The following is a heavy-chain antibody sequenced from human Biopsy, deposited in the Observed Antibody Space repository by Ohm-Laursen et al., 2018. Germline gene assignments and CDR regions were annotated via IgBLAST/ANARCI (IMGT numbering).Heavy chain of an antibody. D-gene: IGHD2-21*02. CDR3: ARALGGAYYSYAFDL. CDR2: ITADNT. V-gene: IGHV1-18*01. Sequence: ASVKVSCKASGYTFYSYGITWVRQAPGQGLEWMGWITADNTNSAQKFRGRLTMTTDISTSTAYMDLKGLRSDDTAIYYCARALGGAYYSYAFDLWGQGTLVTVSS. J-gene: IGHJ3*01. CDR1: GYTFYSYG.